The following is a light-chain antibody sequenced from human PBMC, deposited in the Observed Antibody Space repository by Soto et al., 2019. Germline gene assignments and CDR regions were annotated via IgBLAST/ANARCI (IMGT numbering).Light chain of an antibody. CDR1: SSNIGAGYD. V-gene: IGLV1-40*01. J-gene: IGLJ2*01. CDR3: QSYDSSLSGYVV. Sequence: QSVLTQPPSVSGAPGQRVTISCTGSSSNIGAGYDLHWYQQLPGTAPKLLIYGNSHRPSGVPDRFSGSKSGTSASLAITGLQAEYGADYYCQSYDSSLSGYVVFGGGTKLTVL. CDR2: GNS.